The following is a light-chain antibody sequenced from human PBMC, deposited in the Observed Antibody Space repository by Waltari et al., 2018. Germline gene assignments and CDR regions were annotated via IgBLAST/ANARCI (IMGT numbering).Light chain of an antibody. V-gene: IGKV3-11*01. J-gene: IGKJ1*01. Sequence: EIVLTQSPATLSLSPGEGATLSCRASQSVSSQLVWYQQKPGQAPRLLIYDASNRATVIPARFSGSGSVTDFTLTIRSLEPEDFAVYYCQQCNNSPPTFGQGTKVEIK. CDR2: DAS. CDR3: QQCNNSPPT. CDR1: QSVSSQ.